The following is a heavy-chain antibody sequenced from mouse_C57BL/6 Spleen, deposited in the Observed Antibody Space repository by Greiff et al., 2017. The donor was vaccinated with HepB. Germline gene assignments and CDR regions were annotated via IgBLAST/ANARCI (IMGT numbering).Heavy chain of an antibody. CDR1: GYAFTNYL. CDR3: ARSDLYWYFDV. CDR2: INPGSGGT. Sequence: VKLMESGAELVRPGTSVKVSCKASGYAFTNYLIEWVKQRPGQGLEWIGVINPGSGGTNYNEKFKGKATLTADKSSSTAYMQLSSLTSEDSAVYFCARSDLYWYFDVWGTGTTVTVSS. V-gene: IGHV1-54*01. J-gene: IGHJ1*03.